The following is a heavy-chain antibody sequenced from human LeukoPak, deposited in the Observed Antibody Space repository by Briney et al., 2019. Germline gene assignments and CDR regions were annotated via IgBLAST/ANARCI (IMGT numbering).Heavy chain of an antibody. D-gene: IGHD5-24*01. Sequence: PGGSLRLSCAASGFTFSSYGMHWVRQAPGKGLEWVSVISYDGSTKYYADSVQGRFTISRDNSKNTLYLQMSSLRAEDTAVYYCAKVPSKMTTRTFDSWGRGTLVTVSS. CDR2: ISYDGSTK. J-gene: IGHJ4*02. CDR1: GFTFSSYG. CDR3: AKVPSKMTTRTFDS. V-gene: IGHV3-30*18.